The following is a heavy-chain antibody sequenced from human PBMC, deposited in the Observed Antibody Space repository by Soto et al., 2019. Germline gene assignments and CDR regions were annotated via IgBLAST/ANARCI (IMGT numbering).Heavy chain of an antibody. CDR1: GYTFTGYY. CDR3: ARDLGNTDAFDI. Sequence: ASVKVSWKAAGYTFTGYYLHWGRRAPGQGLEWMGWINPNSGGTNYAQNFQGWVTMTRDTSISTAYMELSRLRSDDTAVYYCARDLGNTDAFDIWGQGTMVTVSS. CDR2: INPNSGGT. V-gene: IGHV1-2*04. D-gene: IGHD3-16*01. J-gene: IGHJ3*02.